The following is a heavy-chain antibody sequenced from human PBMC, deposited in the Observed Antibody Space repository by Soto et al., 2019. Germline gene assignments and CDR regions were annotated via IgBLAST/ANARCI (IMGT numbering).Heavy chain of an antibody. D-gene: IGHD6-6*01. CDR1: GGSFSGSY. V-gene: IGHV4-34*01. CDR3: AITIAARASRNLDY. Sequence: QVQLQQWGAGLLKPSETLSLTCAVYGGSFSGSYWSWIRQPPGKGREWIGEINHSGGTNYNPSLKSRVTISVVTSKSQLSLNLNSVTAADTAVYYCAITIAARASRNLDYWGQGTLVTVSS. CDR2: INHSGGT. J-gene: IGHJ4*02.